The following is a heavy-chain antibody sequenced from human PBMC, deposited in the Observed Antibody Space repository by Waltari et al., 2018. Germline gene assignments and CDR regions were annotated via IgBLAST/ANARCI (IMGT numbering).Heavy chain of an antibody. J-gene: IGHJ4*02. D-gene: IGHD2-21*01. V-gene: IGHV3-64*07. Sequence: QLLQSGGGLVPPGGSLRLPCAASGPPFASYTMHWVRQSPGKGLQYVSTINNNGGGTHYADSVKGRFSVSRDNSRNKVFLQMGGLRLEDTAVYYCATDFRKSSYSWGQGTLVIVSS. CDR1: GPPFASYT. CDR3: ATDFRKSSYS. CDR2: INNNGGGT.